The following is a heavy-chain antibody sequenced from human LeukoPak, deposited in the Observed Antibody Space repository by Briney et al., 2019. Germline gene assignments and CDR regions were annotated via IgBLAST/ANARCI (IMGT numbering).Heavy chain of an antibody. V-gene: IGHV4-4*07. CDR3: ARKRSITIFGVVIAGNWFDP. CDR1: GGSISSYY. CDR2: IYTSGST. D-gene: IGHD3-3*01. Sequence: SETLSLTCTVSGGSISSYYWSWIRQPAGKGLEWIGRIYTSGSTNYNPSLKSRVTISVDTSKNQFSLKLSSVTAADTAVYYCARKRSITIFGVVIAGNWFDPWGQGTLVTVSS. J-gene: IGHJ5*02.